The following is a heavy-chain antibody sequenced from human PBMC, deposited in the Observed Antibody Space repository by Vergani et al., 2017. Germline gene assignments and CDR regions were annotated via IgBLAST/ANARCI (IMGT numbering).Heavy chain of an antibody. J-gene: IGHJ4*02. V-gene: IGHV1-69*04. CDR2: VIPHLEIT. Sequence: QVQLVQSGAEVKKPGSSVKVSCKASGGTFSSYALNWVRQAPGQGLEWVGRVIPHLEITTLAQHLQGRVIITADKSTDTAYMELISLRPEDTALYYCAKDSGSSTSCLIDYWGQGTLVTVSS. D-gene: IGHD2-2*01. CDR1: GGTFSSYA. CDR3: AKDSGSSTSCLIDY.